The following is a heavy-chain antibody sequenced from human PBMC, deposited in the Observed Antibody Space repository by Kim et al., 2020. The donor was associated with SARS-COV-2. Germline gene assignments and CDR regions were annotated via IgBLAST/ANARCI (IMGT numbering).Heavy chain of an antibody. Sequence: GESLKISCKGSGYSFTSYWIGWVRQMPGKGLEWMGIIYPADSDIRYSPSFQGQVTISADKSISTAYRQWSSLKASDTAMYYCAREYTSSPGGFDYWGQGTLVTVSS. CDR1: GYSFTSYW. D-gene: IGHD6-13*01. CDR2: IYPADSDI. J-gene: IGHJ4*02. CDR3: AREYTSSPGGFDY. V-gene: IGHV5-51*01.